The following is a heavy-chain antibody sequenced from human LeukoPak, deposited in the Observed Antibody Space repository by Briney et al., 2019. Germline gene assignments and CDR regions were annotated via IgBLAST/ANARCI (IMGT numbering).Heavy chain of an antibody. CDR2: IYTSGST. Sequence: SETQSLTCTVSGGSISSGSYYWSWIRQPAGKGLEWIGRIYTSGSTNYNPSLKSRVTISVDTSKNQFSLKLSSVTAADTAVYYCARGVSGRTYYFDYWGQGTLVTVSS. V-gene: IGHV4-61*02. D-gene: IGHD1-26*01. J-gene: IGHJ4*02. CDR1: GGSISSGSYY. CDR3: ARGVSGRTYYFDY.